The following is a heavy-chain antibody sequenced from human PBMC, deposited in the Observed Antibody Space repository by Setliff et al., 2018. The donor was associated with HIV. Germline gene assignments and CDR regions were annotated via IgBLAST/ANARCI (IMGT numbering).Heavy chain of an antibody. CDR2: INHSGST. Sequence: SETLSLTCAVYGGSFSDYYWSWIRQPPGKGLEWIGEINHSGSTNYNPSLKRRVTISVDTSKNQFSLKLNSVTAADTAVYYCARGGLRQWNGFWGQGTLVTVSS. CDR1: GGSFSDYY. V-gene: IGHV4-34*01. CDR3: ARGGLRQWNGF. J-gene: IGHJ4*02. D-gene: IGHD3-3*01.